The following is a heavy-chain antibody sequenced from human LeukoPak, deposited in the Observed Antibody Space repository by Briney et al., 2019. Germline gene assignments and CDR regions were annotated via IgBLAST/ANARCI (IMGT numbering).Heavy chain of an antibody. V-gene: IGHV3-53*01. CDR2: IYSGGST. Sequence: PGGFLRLSCAASGFTVSSNYMSWVRQAPGKGLEWVSVIYSGGSTYYADSVKGRFTISRDNSKNTLYLQMNSLRAEDTAVYYCARDFGDYGFDYWGQGTLVTASS. J-gene: IGHJ4*02. CDR3: ARDFGDYGFDY. D-gene: IGHD4-17*01. CDR1: GFTVSSNY.